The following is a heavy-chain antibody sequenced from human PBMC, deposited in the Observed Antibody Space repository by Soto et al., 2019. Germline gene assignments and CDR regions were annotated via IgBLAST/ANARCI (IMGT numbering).Heavy chain of an antibody. CDR2: VSNSGGTT. J-gene: IGHJ4*02. D-gene: IGHD3-16*01. V-gene: IGHV3-23*01. CDR1: GFAFTSYA. CDR3: ARLLGFFDY. Sequence: GGSLRLSCAASGFAFTSYAMSWVRRAPGKGLAWVSTVSNSGGTTYHADSVKGRFTISRDNSKNSLYLQMNSLRTEDTALYYCARLLGFFDYWGQGTLVTVSS.